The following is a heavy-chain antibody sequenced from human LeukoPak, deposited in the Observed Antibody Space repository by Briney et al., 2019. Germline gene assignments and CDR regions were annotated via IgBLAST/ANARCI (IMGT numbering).Heavy chain of an antibody. CDR2: ISAYNGNT. Sequence: ASVKVSCKVSGYTLTELSMHWVRQAPGQGLEWMGWISAYNGNTNYAQKLQGRVTMTTDTSTSTAYMELRSLRSDDTAVYYCARDHYYDSSGYYGFGYWGQGTLVTVSS. D-gene: IGHD3-22*01. J-gene: IGHJ4*02. CDR3: ARDHYYDSSGYYGFGY. CDR1: GYTLTELS. V-gene: IGHV1-18*01.